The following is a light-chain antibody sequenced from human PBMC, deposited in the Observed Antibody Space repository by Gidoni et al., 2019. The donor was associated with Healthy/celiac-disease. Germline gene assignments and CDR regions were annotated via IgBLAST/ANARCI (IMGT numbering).Light chain of an antibody. CDR2: GAS. J-gene: IGKJ4*01. V-gene: IGKV3-15*01. CDR1: QSVSSN. Sequence: EIVMTQSPATLSVSPGERATLSCRASQSVSSNLAWYQQKPGQAPRLLIDGASTRATGIPARFSGSGSGTEFTLTISSLQSEDFAVYYCQQYNNSLTFGGGTKVEIK. CDR3: QQYNNSLT.